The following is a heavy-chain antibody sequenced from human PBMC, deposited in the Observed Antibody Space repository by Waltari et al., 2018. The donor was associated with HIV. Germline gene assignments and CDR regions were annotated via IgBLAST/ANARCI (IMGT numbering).Heavy chain of an antibody. J-gene: IGHJ1*01. D-gene: IGHD2-2*01. CDR3: VRESLPKCAAGSCYRK. Sequence: EVRLEESGGGVVPPGRSLRLTCVTSGFNFEQYALSWFRQAPGKGPEWVGFIGSLSYGGSSDYGASTKGRVSISRDDSQGAVYLDVASLKTEDTGVYYCVRESLPKCAAGSCYRKWGQGT. V-gene: IGHV3-49*03. CDR2: IGSLSYGGSS. CDR1: GFNFEQYA.